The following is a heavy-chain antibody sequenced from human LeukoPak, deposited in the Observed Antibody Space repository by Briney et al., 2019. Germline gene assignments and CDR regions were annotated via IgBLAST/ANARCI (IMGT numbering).Heavy chain of an antibody. V-gene: IGHV4-39*01. CDR1: GGSISSSDHY. J-gene: IGHJ4*02. D-gene: IGHD5-24*01. CDR3: ARQRRWIQQI. Sequence: SETLSLTCTVSGGSISSSDHYWGWIRQSPGLGLEWIGSVYYSGTTYYNPSLKSRVTISVDTSKNQFSLKLSSVTAADTAVYYCARQRRWIQQIWGQGTLVTVSS. CDR2: VYYSGTT.